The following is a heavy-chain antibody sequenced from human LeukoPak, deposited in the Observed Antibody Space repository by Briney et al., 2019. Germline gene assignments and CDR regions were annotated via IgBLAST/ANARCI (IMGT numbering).Heavy chain of an antibody. CDR1: GFAFCDWA. D-gene: IGHD3-22*01. CDR3: AKVVEPDHYYDSSGYLDY. J-gene: IGHJ4*02. Sequence: GGSLRLSCRVSGFAFCDWAIHWVRQAPGKGLEWVSGFDYNSGRIDYADSVRGRFTISRDNSKNTLYLQMNSLRAEDTAVYYCAKVVEPDHYYDSSGYLDYWGQGTLVTVSS. V-gene: IGHV3-9*01. CDR2: FDYNSGRI.